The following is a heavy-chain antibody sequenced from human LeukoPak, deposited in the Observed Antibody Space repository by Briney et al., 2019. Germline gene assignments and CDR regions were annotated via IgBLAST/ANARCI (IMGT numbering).Heavy chain of an antibody. CDR1: GFTSSNYG. CDR2: ISSSSSYI. J-gene: IGHJ4*02. Sequence: GGSLRLSCAASGFTSSNYGMNWVRQTPGKGLEWVSSISSSSSYIYYADSVKGRFTISRDNAKNSLYLQMNSLRAEDTALYYCAKVAAPGIAVAHFDYWGQGTLVTVSS. V-gene: IGHV3-21*04. CDR3: AKVAAPGIAVAHFDY. D-gene: IGHD6-19*01.